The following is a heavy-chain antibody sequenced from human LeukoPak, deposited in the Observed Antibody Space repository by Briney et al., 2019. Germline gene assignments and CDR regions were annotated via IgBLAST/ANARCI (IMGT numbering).Heavy chain of an antibody. D-gene: IGHD3-10*01. CDR3: ARDRPMVRGVNYYYYMDV. J-gene: IGHJ6*03. CDR1: GFTFSSYW. CDR2: IKQDGSEK. V-gene: IGHV3-7*01. Sequence: GGSLRLSCAASGFTFSSYWMSWVRQAPGKGLEWVANIKQDGSEKYCVDSVKGRFTISRDNAKNSLYLQMNSLRAEDTAVYYCARDRPMVRGVNYYYYMDVWGKGTTVTVSS.